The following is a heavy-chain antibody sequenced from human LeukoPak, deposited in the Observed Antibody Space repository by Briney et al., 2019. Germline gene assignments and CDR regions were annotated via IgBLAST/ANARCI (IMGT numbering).Heavy chain of an antibody. D-gene: IGHD4-11*01. J-gene: IGHJ5*02. V-gene: IGHV3-15*01. CDR2: IKAKADGGTT. CDR1: GFTFKNAW. Sequence: GGSLRLSCAASGFTFKNAWMSWVRQAPGKGLEWVARIKAKADGGTTDYAAPVKGRFTISRDDSKSTLFLQMNSLQTEDTAVYYCSPLTAVTTWNWFVPWGQGALVSVSS. CDR3: SPLTAVTTWNWFVP.